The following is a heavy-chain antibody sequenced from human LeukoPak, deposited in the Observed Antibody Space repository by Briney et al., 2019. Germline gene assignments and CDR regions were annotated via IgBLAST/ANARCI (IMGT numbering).Heavy chain of an antibody. CDR3: ARGLTGYSYYFDY. D-gene: IGHD3-9*01. V-gene: IGHV1-69*05. CDR1: GGTFSSYA. Sequence: SVKVSCKASGGTFSSYAISWVRQAPGQGLEWMGGIIPIFGTANYAQKFQGRVTITTDESTSTAYMELSSLRSEDTAVYYCARGLTGYSYYFDYWGQGTLVTVSP. CDR2: IIPIFGTA. J-gene: IGHJ4*02.